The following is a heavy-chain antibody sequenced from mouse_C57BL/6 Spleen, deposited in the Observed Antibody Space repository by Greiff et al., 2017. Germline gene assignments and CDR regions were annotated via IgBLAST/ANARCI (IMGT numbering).Heavy chain of an antibody. CDR1: GYTFTSYT. D-gene: IGHD4-1*02. J-gene: IGHJ2*01. CDR3: AREGATGTSYFDY. V-gene: IGHV1-4*01. CDR2: INPSSGYT. Sequence: QVQLKESGAELARPGASVKMSCKASGYTFTSYTMHWVKQRPGQGLEWIGYINPSSGYTKYNQKFKDKATLTADKSSSTAYMQLSSLRSEDSAVYYCAREGATGTSYFDYWGQGTTLTVSS.